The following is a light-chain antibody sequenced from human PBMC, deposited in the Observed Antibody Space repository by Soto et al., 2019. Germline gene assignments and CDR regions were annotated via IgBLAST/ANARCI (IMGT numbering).Light chain of an antibody. CDR1: SSDVGGYNY. CDR3: CSYIGSSTPV. CDR2: DVS. J-gene: IGLJ1*01. Sequence: QSALTQPASVSGSPGQSITISCTGTSSDVGGYNYVSWYQQHPSKAPKLMIYDVSNRPSGVSNRFSGSKSGNTASPTISGLPAEDEADYYCCSYIGSSTPVFGTGTKLTVL. V-gene: IGLV2-14*01.